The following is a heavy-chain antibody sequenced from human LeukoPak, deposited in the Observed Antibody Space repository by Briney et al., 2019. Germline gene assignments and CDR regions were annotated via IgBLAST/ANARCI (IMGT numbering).Heavy chain of an antibody. J-gene: IGHJ4*02. D-gene: IGHD3-10*01. CDR1: GFTFGDYA. V-gene: IGHV3-49*04. CDR3: ARMPDPWIGFDY. Sequence: GGSLRLSCAPSGFTFGDYAMTWVRQAPGKGLEWVGFIRKKAYGGTREYAASVEGRFSISRDDSKSIAYLQMNSLKTEDTAIYYCARMPDPWIGFDYWGQGTLVTVSS. CDR2: IRKKAYGGTR.